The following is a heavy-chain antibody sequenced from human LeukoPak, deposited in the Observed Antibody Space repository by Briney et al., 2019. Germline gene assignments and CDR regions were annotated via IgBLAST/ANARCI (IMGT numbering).Heavy chain of an antibody. CDR2: INTSGTT. D-gene: IGHD2-21*02. V-gene: IGHV4-4*07. Sequence: SETLSLACTVSGDSISSDYWGWIRQPAGKGLEWMGRINTSGTTNYNPSLKSPVTMPVATSQNEFSLHLISLTAADTAVFYCAKQGMGDHRVFDYWGQGTLVTVSS. J-gene: IGHJ4*02. CDR3: AKQGMGDHRVFDY. CDR1: GDSISSDY.